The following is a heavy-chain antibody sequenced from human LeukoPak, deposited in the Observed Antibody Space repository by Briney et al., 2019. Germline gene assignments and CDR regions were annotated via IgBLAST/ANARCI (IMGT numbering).Heavy chain of an antibody. D-gene: IGHD4-17*01. Sequence: SETLSLTCTVSGGSISSYYWSWIRQPAGKGLEWIGRIYTSGSTNYNPSLKSRVTMSVDTSKNQFSLKLSSVTAADTAVYYCARDTLRSTVGARYYFDYWGQGTLVTASS. CDR1: GGSISSYY. CDR2: IYTSGST. V-gene: IGHV4-4*07. J-gene: IGHJ4*02. CDR3: ARDTLRSTVGARYYFDY.